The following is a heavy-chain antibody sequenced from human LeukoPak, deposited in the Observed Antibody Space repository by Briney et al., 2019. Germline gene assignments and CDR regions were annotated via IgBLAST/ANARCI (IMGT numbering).Heavy chain of an antibody. CDR1: GGSISSYY. D-gene: IGHD5-18*01. CDR3: ARSGYSYGVDY. Sequence: SETLSLTCTVSGGSISSYYWSWNRQPPGKGLEWIGYIYYSGSTNYNPSLKSRVTISVDTSKNQFSLKLSSVTAADTAVYYCARSGYSYGVDYWGQGTLVTVSS. CDR2: IYYSGST. J-gene: IGHJ4*02. V-gene: IGHV4-59*01.